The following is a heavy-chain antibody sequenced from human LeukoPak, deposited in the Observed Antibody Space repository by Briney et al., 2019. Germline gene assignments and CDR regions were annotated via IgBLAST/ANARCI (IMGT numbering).Heavy chain of an antibody. J-gene: IGHJ3*01. V-gene: IGHV4-38-2*02. CDR2: IYHSGNT. D-gene: IGHD1-26*01. CDR3: ARSPSNLVERGHAFDF. CDR1: GYSINSGYY. Sequence: SETLSLTCTVSGYSINSGYYWGWIRQPPGMGLEWIGSIYHSGNTYHNPSLKSRVTISVDKSENQFSLKLSSVTAADTAVYYCARSPSNLVERGHAFDFWGPGTMVTVSS.